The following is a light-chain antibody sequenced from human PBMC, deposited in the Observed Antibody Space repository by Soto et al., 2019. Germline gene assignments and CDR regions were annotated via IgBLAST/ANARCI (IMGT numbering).Light chain of an antibody. CDR3: QSYDTSLSVF. CDR1: SSNIGAGYD. J-gene: IGLJ2*01. Sequence: QLVLTQPPSVSGAPGQRVTISCTGSSSNIGAGYDVHWYQHLPGTAPKLLIYGDSNRPSGVPDRFSASKSGTSASLAITGLQAEDEADYYCQSYDTSLSVFFGGGTKVTVL. CDR2: GDS. V-gene: IGLV1-40*01.